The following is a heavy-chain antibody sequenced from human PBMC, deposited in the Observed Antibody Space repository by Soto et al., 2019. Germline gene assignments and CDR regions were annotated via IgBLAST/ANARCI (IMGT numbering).Heavy chain of an antibody. V-gene: IGHV1-69*01. D-gene: IGHD6-13*01. CDR3: ARAGIAAAGTGYYYYGMDV. Sequence: QVQLVQSGAEVKKPGSSVKVSCKASGGTFSSYAISWVRQAPGQGLEWRGGIIPIFGTANYAQKFQGRVTSTADESTRTAYMELSSLRAEDTAVDYCARAGIAAAGTGYYYYGMDVWGQGTTVTVSS. CDR1: GGTFSSYA. J-gene: IGHJ6*02. CDR2: IIPIFGTA.